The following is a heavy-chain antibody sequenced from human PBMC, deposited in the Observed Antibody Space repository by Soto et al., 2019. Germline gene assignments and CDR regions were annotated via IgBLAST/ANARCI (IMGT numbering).Heavy chain of an antibody. CDR3: ARHRNYDILTGHPDY. Sequence: LRLSCAASGFTFSSYAMSWVRQAPGKGLEWVSAISGSGGSTYYADSVKGRFTISRDNSKNTLYLQMNSLRAEDTAMYYCARHRNYDILTGHPDYWGQGTLVTVSS. CDR1: GFTFSSYA. CDR2: ISGSGGST. V-gene: IGHV3-23*01. D-gene: IGHD3-9*01. J-gene: IGHJ4*02.